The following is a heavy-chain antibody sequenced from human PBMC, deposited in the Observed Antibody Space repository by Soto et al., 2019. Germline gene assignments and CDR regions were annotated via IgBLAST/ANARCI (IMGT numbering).Heavy chain of an antibody. CDR3: ASDNASSGWYRPGWFDP. CDR2: IYHSGST. V-gene: IGHV4-38-2*01. CDR1: GYSISSGYY. D-gene: IGHD6-19*01. Sequence: SETLSLTCAVSGYSISSGYYWGWIRQPPGKGLEWIGSIYHSGSTYYNPSLKSRVTISVDTSKNQFSLKLSSVTAADTAVYSCASDNASSGWYRPGWFDPWGQGTLVTVSS. J-gene: IGHJ5*02.